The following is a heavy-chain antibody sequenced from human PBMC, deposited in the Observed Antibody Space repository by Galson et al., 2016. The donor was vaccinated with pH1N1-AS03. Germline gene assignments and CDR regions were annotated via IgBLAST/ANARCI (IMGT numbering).Heavy chain of an antibody. CDR3: ARADGIVHY. Sequence: TCTVSGGSLSTYYWSWIRQPAGKALEWIGRVSTTGDTNYNPSLKNRVTMSVDTSKNQFSLKLNSVIAADTAVYYCARADGIVHYWGQGTLVTVSS. J-gene: IGHJ4*02. V-gene: IGHV4-4*07. CDR1: GGSLSTYY. CDR2: VSTTGDT. D-gene: IGHD3-16*02.